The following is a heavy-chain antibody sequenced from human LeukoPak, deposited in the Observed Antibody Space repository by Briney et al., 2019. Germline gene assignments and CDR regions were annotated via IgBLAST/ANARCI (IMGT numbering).Heavy chain of an antibody. CDR2: INPNNGGT. CDR3: ARGGGGYSYGLYYFDY. V-gene: IGHV1-2*02. CDR1: GYTFTSYY. D-gene: IGHD5-18*01. Sequence: ASVKVSCKASGYTFTSYYMHWVRQAPGQGLEWMGWINPNNGGTNYAQKFQGRVTMTRDTSISTAYMELSRLRSDDTAVYYCARGGGGYSYGLYYFDYWGQGALVTVSS. J-gene: IGHJ4*02.